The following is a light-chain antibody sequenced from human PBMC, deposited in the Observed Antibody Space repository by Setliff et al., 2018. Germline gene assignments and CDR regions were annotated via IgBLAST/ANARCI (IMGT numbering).Light chain of an antibody. V-gene: IGLV2-14*01. CDR3: SSYSSRTTLDV. J-gene: IGLJ1*01. CDR2: EVS. CDR1: SNDVGGYDY. Sequence: QSALTQPASVSGSPGQSITISCTGTSNDVGGYDYVSWYQQYPGKAPKLIIYEVSVRPSGVSSRFSGSKSGNTASLTISGLQAEDEADYYCSSYSSRTTLDVFGTGTKVTVL.